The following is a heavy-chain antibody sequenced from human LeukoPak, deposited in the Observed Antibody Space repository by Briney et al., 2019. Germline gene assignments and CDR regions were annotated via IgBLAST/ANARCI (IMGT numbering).Heavy chain of an antibody. Sequence: GGSLRLSCAASGFTFSTYSMNWVRQAPGKGLEWVSDIDSGSNNIHYADSVKGRFTISRDDAKNSLYLQMDSLRAEDTALYYCARDRGYSYGRIFDYWGQGTLVTVSS. D-gene: IGHD5-18*01. V-gene: IGHV3-48*01. CDR2: IDSGSNNI. CDR3: ARDRGYSYGRIFDY. J-gene: IGHJ4*02. CDR1: GFTFSTYS.